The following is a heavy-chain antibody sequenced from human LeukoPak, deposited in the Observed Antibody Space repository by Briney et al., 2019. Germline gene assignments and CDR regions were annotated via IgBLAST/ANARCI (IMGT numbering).Heavy chain of an antibody. CDR2: ISSNGDNT. J-gene: IGHJ4*02. CDR3: VRGTGY. CDR1: GFTFSTYV. Sequence: GGSLTLFCSVSGFTFSTYVMHWVRQAPGKGLEYVSAISSNGDNTYYADSVKGRFTISRDNSKNTLYLQMSSLRADDTAVYYCVRGTGYWGQGTLVTVSS. V-gene: IGHV3-64D*06.